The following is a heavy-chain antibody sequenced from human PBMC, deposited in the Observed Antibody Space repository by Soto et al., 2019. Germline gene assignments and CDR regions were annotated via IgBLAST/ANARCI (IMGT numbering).Heavy chain of an antibody. D-gene: IGHD2-15*01. V-gene: IGHV3-23*01. CDR2: ISGRGGNT. J-gene: IGHJ4*02. Sequence: PGGSLRLSCSASGFTFSNYAMSWVRQAPGKGLEWVSTISGRGGNTYYADSVKGRFTISRDNSRNTLYLQMDSLRVEDSAVYSCXKAGCSGGTCYLYYFDYWGQGALVTVSS. CDR3: XKAGCSGGTCYLYYFDY. CDR1: GFTFSNYA.